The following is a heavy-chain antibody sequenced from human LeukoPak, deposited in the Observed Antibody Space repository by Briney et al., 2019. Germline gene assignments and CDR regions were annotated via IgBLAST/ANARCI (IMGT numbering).Heavy chain of an antibody. CDR1: GISITTSG. CDR2: ISSSSSYI. D-gene: IGHD2-2*01. Sequence: PGGSLRLSCSASGISITTSGMHWVRQAPGKGLEWVSSISSSSSYIYYADSGKGRFTISRDNAKNSLYLQMNSLRAEDTAVYYCARNTVYCSSTSCPSYYYYMDVWGKGTTVTVSS. CDR3: ARNTVYCSSTSCPSYYYYMDV. V-gene: IGHV3-21*01. J-gene: IGHJ6*03.